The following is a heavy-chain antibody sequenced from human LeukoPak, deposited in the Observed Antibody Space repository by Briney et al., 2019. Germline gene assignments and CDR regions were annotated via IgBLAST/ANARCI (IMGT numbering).Heavy chain of an antibody. Sequence: ASVKVSCKASGGTFSSYGISWVRQAPGQGLEWMGRIIPILGIANYAQKFQGRVTITADKSTSTAYMELSSLRSEDTAVYYCAREPHTTVTTVYPYYYGMDVWGQGTTVTVSS. D-gene: IGHD4-17*01. CDR1: GGTFSSYG. J-gene: IGHJ6*02. CDR3: AREPHTTVTTVYPYYYGMDV. V-gene: IGHV1-69*04. CDR2: IIPILGIA.